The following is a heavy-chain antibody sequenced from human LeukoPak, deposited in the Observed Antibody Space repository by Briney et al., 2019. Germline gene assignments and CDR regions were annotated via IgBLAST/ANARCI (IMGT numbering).Heavy chain of an antibody. CDR1: GFIFDNFA. V-gene: IGHV3-23*01. CDR2: ISGSGGST. D-gene: IGHD3-3*01. CDR3: ATIRTYYDFWSGIFPFDY. J-gene: IGHJ4*02. Sequence: GGSLRLSCAASGFIFDNFAMSWVRQAPGKGLEWVSAISGSGGSTYYADSVKGRFTISRDNSKNTLYLQMNSLRAEDTAVYYCATIRTYYDFWSGIFPFDYWGQGTLVTVSS.